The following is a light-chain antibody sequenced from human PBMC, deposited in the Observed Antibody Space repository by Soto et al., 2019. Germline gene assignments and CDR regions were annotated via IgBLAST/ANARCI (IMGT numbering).Light chain of an antibody. CDR1: SGHTNYA. CDR3: QTWGTGPVV. V-gene: IGLV4-69*01. CDR2: VNSDGSH. J-gene: IGLJ2*01. Sequence: QLVLTQPPSASASLGASVKLTCTLSSGHTNYAIAWHQQQPEKGPRYLMKVNSDGSHNKGDGIPDRFSGSSSGADRYLIISSLQSEDEADYYCQTWGTGPVVFGGGTKLTVL.